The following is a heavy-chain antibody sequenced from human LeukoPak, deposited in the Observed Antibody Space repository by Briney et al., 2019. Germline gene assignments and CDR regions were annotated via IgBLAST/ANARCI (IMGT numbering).Heavy chain of an antibody. CDR3: AKEGSSGYYSH. Sequence: GGSLRLSCAASGFTFSSYAMHWVRQAPGKGLEYVSAISSNGGSTYYANSVKGRFTISRDNSKNTLYLQMGSLRAEDMAVYYCAKEGSSGYYSHWGQGTLVTVSS. CDR2: ISSNGGST. D-gene: IGHD3-22*01. CDR1: GFTFSSYA. J-gene: IGHJ4*02. V-gene: IGHV3-64*01.